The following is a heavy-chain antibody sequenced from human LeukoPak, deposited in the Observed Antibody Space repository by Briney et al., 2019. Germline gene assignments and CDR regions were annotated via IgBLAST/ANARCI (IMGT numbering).Heavy chain of an antibody. CDR1: GYTFNTYA. D-gene: IGHD3-22*01. V-gene: IGHV1-3*01. Sequence: ASVKVSCKAYGYTFNTYAMHWVRPAPGQRLEWMGWINAGNDNTKYSQKFQGRVTITRDTPASTAYLELSSLRSEDTAVYFCARESRGYYDINELGYWGQGTLVTVSS. CDR3: ARESRGYYDINELGY. J-gene: IGHJ4*02. CDR2: INAGNDNT.